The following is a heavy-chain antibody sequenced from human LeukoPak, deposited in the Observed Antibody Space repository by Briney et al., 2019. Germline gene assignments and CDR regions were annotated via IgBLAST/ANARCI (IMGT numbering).Heavy chain of an antibody. CDR1: GFTFSSFA. J-gene: IGHJ3*02. Sequence: GGSLRLSCSASGFTFSSFAMFWVRQAPGKGLEYVSGISSDGGRTNYADSVKGRFTISRDNAKNSLYLQMNSLRAEDTAVYYCARDNPIWFGELSAGDAFDIWGQGTMVTVSS. V-gene: IGHV3-64*04. D-gene: IGHD3-10*01. CDR3: ARDNPIWFGELSAGDAFDI. CDR2: ISSDGGRT.